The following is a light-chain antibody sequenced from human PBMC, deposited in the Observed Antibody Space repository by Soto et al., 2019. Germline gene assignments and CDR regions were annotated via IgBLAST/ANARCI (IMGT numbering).Light chain of an antibody. V-gene: IGKV3-15*01. Sequence: EIVMTQSPGTLSVSPGERATISCRASQSVSSNLAWYQQKPGQAPRLLIRGASTRATGVPARFSGSGSGTDFTLTLSSLQSEDFAVYYCQQFNDWPPLTFGGGTKVEIK. CDR3: QQFNDWPPLT. J-gene: IGKJ4*01. CDR2: GAS. CDR1: QSVSSN.